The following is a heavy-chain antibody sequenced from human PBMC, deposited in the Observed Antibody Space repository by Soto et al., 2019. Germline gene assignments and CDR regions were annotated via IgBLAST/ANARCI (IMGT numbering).Heavy chain of an antibody. Sequence: GASVKVSCKASGYTFTGYYMHWVRQAPGQGLEWMGWINPNSGGTNYAQKFQGWVTMTRDTSISTAYMELSRLRSDDTAVYYCARGVWQQLDSDYMDVWGKGTTVTVSS. CDR2: INPNSGGT. CDR3: ARGVWQQLDSDYMDV. V-gene: IGHV1-2*04. D-gene: IGHD6-13*01. J-gene: IGHJ6*03. CDR1: GYTFTGYY.